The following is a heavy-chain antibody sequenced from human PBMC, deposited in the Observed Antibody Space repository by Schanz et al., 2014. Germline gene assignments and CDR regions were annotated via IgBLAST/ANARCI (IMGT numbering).Heavy chain of an antibody. J-gene: IGHJ3*01. D-gene: IGHD2-8*01. V-gene: IGHV3-48*01. Sequence: EVQLVESGGGLAQPGGSLRLSCAASGITFSGYSMNWVRQAPGKGLEWVSYISGSRSTKYYADSVKGRFTISRDNGKKSLYLQMNSLRAEDTAVYFCARDYQSDLYSPRHDAFDVWGQGTVVTVSS. CDR1: GITFSGYS. CDR3: ARDYQSDLYSPRHDAFDV. CDR2: ISGSRSTK.